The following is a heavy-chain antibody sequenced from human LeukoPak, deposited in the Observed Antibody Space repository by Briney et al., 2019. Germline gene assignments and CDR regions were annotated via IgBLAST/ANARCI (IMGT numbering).Heavy chain of an antibody. D-gene: IGHD5-24*01. V-gene: IGHV3-53*01. CDR3: ARVVGSRAFDY. Sequence: GGSLRLSCAASGFTFSSYSMNWVRQAPGKGLEWVSVIYSGGSTYYADSVKGRFTISRDNSKNTLYLQMNSLRAEDTAVYYCARVVGSRAFDYWGQGTLVTVSS. CDR1: GFTFSSYS. CDR2: IYSGGST. J-gene: IGHJ4*02.